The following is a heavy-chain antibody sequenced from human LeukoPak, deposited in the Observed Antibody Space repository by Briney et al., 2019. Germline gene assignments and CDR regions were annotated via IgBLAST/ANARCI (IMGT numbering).Heavy chain of an antibody. V-gene: IGHV3-48*01. J-gene: IGHJ6*02. Sequence: GGSLRLSCAASGFTFSNYNMSWVRQAPGKGLEWVSYISSSGSTIYYADSVKGRCTISRDTAKNSLYLQMNSLRAEDTAVYYCARVCGTYPCYYGMDVWGQGATVTVSS. CDR2: ISSSGSTI. CDR1: GFTFSNYN. D-gene: IGHD1-26*01. CDR3: ARVCGTYPCYYGMDV.